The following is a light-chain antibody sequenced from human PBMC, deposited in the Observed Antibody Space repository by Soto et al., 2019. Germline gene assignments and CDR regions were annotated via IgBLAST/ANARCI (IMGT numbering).Light chain of an antibody. J-gene: IGKJ4*01. V-gene: IGKV3-20*01. CDR2: GAS. Sequence: EIVLTQAPGTLSLSPGERATLSCRASQSVSSNYLAWYQQKPGQAPRHLIYGASSRATGLPDRFSGSGSGTDFTLTISRLEPEDCAVDHCQQYGSSPLTFGGGTKVEIK. CDR1: QSVSSNY. CDR3: QQYGSSPLT.